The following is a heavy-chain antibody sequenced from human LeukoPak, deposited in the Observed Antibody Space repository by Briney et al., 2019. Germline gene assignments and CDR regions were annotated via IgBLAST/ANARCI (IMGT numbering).Heavy chain of an antibody. V-gene: IGHV4-59*01. D-gene: IGHD5-18*01. CDR1: GGSMSRYY. Sequence: KPSETLSLTCTVSGGSMSRYYWSWIRQPPGKGLEWVGYIFYSGGTHYNPSLKSRVTISVDRSKNQFSLKLSSVTAADTAVYYCARDKQPGDYWGQGTLVTVSS. CDR2: IFYSGGT. J-gene: IGHJ4*02. CDR3: ARDKQPGDY.